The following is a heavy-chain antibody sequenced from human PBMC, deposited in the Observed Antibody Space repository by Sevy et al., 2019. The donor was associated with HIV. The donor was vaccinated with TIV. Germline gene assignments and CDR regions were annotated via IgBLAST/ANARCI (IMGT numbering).Heavy chain of an antibody. CDR1: GFTVSSVY. J-gene: IGHJ3*02. D-gene: IGHD6-19*01. V-gene: IGHV3-53*01. CDR2: IYDAGST. Sequence: GGCLRLSCAASGFTVSSVYMSWVRQAPGKGLEWVSLIYDAGSTYFADSVEGRFTISRDDSKNTLYLQMNSLRAEDPAVYFCARESGYSSSPGAFDIWGQGTMVTVSS. CDR3: ARESGYSSSPGAFDI.